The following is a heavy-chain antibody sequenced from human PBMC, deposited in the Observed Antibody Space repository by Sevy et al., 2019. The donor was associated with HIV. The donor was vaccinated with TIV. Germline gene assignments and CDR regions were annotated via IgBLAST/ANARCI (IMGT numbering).Heavy chain of an antibody. V-gene: IGHV4-39*01. CDR2: IYYSGST. D-gene: IGHD6-19*01. J-gene: IGHJ4*02. CDR3: ARGGSGWYEDRYFDY. Sequence: SETLSLTCTVSGGSISSSSYYWDWIRQPTGKGLEWIGSIYYSGSTYYNPSLKSRVTISVDTSKNQFSLKLSSVTAADTAVYYCARGGSGWYEDRYFDYWGQGTLVTVSS. CDR1: GGSISSSSYY.